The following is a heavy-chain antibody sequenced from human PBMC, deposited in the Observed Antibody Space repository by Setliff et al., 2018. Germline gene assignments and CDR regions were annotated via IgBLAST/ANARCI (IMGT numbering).Heavy chain of an antibody. J-gene: IGHJ3*02. V-gene: IGHV1-3*01. D-gene: IGHD6-19*01. CDR3: ARDQRYSSRGPDAFDI. Sequence: ASVKVSCKASGYTFTSYAMHWVRQAPGQRLEWMGWINAGNGNTKYSQKFQGRVTMTTDTSTSTAYMELRSLRSDDTAVYYCARDQRYSSRGPDAFDIWGQGTMVTVSS. CDR2: INAGNGNT. CDR1: GYTFTSYA.